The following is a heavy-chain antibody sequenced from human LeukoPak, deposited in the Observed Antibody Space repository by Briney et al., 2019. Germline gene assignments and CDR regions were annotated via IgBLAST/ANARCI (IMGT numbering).Heavy chain of an antibody. Sequence: SETLSLTCTVSGGSTSSYYWSWIRQPPGKGLEWIGYIYYSGSTNYSPSLKSGVTISVDKSKNQFSLKLSSVTAADTAVYYCASRNYYGSGPDYWGQGTLVTVSS. V-gene: IGHV4-59*08. CDR2: IYYSGST. CDR3: ASRNYYGSGPDY. J-gene: IGHJ4*02. D-gene: IGHD3-10*01. CDR1: GGSTSSYY.